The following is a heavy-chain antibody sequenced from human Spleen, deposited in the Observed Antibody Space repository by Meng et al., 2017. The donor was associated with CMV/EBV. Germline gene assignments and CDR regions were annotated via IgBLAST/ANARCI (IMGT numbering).Heavy chain of an antibody. CDR2: IYYSGNT. D-gene: IGHD1-26*01. J-gene: IGHJ1*01. CDR3: ARGGILGATRGYFQH. Sequence: SETLSLTCTVSGGSIRTSSYYWGWFRQPPGKGLEWIGTIYYSGNTHYNPSLKSRVTISVDTSKNQFSLKLSSVTAADTAVYYCARGGILGATRGYFQHWGQGTLVTVSS. V-gene: IGHV4-39*07. CDR1: GGSIRTSSYY.